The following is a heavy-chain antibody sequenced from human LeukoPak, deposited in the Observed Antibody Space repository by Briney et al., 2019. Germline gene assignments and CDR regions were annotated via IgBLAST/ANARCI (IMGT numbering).Heavy chain of an antibody. CDR1: GYSFTSYW. CDR3: ARLPRYCSSTSCSILNWFDP. V-gene: IGHV5-51*01. CDR2: IYPGDSDT. Sequence: GESLQISCKGSGYSFTSYWIGWVRQLPGKGLEWMGIIYPGDSDTRYSPSFQGQVTISADKSISTAYLQWSSLKASDTAMYYCARLPRYCSSTSCSILNWFDPWGQGTLVTVSS. J-gene: IGHJ5*02. D-gene: IGHD2-2*01.